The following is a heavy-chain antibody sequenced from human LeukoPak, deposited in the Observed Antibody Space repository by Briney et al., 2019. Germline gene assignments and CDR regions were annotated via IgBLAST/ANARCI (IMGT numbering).Heavy chain of an antibody. CDR3: ARGDPHADL. Sequence: GGSLRLSCAASGFDLSTYEMNCDRQAPGKGLEWIADITISGHTKNYADSVKGRFSISRDNARTSLYLQMHSLRVEDTGVYYCARGDPHADLWGQGTLVTVSS. CDR2: ITISGHTK. V-gene: IGHV3-48*03. D-gene: IGHD5-24*01. CDR1: GFDLSTYE. J-gene: IGHJ5*02.